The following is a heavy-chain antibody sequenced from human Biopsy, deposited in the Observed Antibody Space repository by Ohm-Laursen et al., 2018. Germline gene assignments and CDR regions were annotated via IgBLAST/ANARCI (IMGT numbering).Heavy chain of an antibody. J-gene: IGHJ4*02. Sequence: SHTLSLTCTVSGDSVSSGSFYWTWIRQPPGQGLEYIGYIYDRGSTANYNPSLESRVTMSVDMPKNQFSLKLSPVTAADTAIYYCARGMRSSGWPYFDSWGQGTLVTVSS. CDR3: ARGMRSSGWPYFDS. CDR1: GDSVSSGSFY. CDR2: IYDRGSTA. V-gene: IGHV4-61*01. D-gene: IGHD6-19*01.